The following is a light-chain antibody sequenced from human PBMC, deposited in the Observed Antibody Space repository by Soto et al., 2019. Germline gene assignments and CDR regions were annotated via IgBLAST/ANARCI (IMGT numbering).Light chain of an antibody. J-gene: IGKJ1*01. Sequence: EIVLTPSPGPQCLSPGERDTHSHQASQSVSNNYLAWYQQKPGQAPRLLIYGASNRATGIPDRFSGSGSGTDFTLTISRLEPEDFAVYYCQQYGSSGTFGQGTKVDIK. CDR2: GAS. CDR1: QSVSNNY. CDR3: QQYGSSGT. V-gene: IGKV3-20*01.